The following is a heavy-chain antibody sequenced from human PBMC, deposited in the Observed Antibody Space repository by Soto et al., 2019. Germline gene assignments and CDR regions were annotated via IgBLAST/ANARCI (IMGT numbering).Heavy chain of an antibody. Sequence: QVQLVESGGGVVQPGRSLRLSCAVSGFTFSSHAMHWVRQAPGKGLEWVTLISSDGSNKYYADSVKGRFTNSRDNSKNKMYLQMNSLRVEDTAVYYCARDDEGGSDCDLGYWGQGALVTVYS. CDR1: GFTFSSHA. J-gene: IGHJ4*02. D-gene: IGHD1-26*01. CDR2: ISSDGSNK. V-gene: IGHV3-30-3*01. CDR3: ARDDEGGSDCDLGY.